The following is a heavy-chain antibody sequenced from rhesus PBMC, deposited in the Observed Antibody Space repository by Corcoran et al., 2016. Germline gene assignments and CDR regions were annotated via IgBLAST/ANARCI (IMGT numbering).Heavy chain of an antibody. D-gene: IGHD1-7*02. CDR1: GYSISSGYY. V-gene: IGHV4-122*02. J-gene: IGHJ4*01. CDR2: ITYNRST. Sequence: QVQLQESGPGLVKPSETLSLTCAVSGYSISSGYYWSWIRQPPGKGLEWVGTITYNRSTTYHPSLKSRVTISSDPSKNQFSLKLSSVTAADTAVYYCARLTGTTNYWGQGVLVTVSS. CDR3: ARLTGTTNY.